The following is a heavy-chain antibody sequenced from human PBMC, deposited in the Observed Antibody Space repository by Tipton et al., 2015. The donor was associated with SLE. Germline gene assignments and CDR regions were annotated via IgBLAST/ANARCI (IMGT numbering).Heavy chain of an antibody. CDR1: GFTFSNAW. D-gene: IGHD1-1*01. V-gene: IGHV3-15*01. CDR3: IPGNVDY. J-gene: IGHJ4*02. CDR2: IKSKTDGGTA. Sequence: SLRLSCAASGFTFSNAWMSWVRQAPGKGLDWGGRIKSKTDGGTADYAAPVKGRFTISRDDSKNTLYLQMNSLKTEDTAVYYCIPGNVDYWGQGTLVTVSS.